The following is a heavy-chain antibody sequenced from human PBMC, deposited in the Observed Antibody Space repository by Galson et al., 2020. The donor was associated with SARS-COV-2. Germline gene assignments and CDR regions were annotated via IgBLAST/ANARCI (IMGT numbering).Heavy chain of an antibody. CDR3: ARDPAPLYGDNYYYGMDV. D-gene: IGHD4-17*01. Sequence: ETSEILSLTCSVSDVSMTSYYWSWIRQPPGKGLEWIGYISYSGSTNYNPSLRSRVTILVDLSKNQFSLKLSSVTAADTAVYYCARDPAPLYGDNYYYGMDVWGRGTTVTVSS. CDR1: DVSMTSYY. V-gene: IGHV4-59*01. CDR2: ISYSGST. J-gene: IGHJ6*02.